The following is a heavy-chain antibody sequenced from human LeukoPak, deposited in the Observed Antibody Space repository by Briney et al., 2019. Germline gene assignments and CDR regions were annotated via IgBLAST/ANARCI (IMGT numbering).Heavy chain of an antibody. Sequence: SVKVSCKASGGTFSSYAISWVRQAPGQGLEWMGGIFPIFGTANHAQKFQGRVTITADESTSTAYMELSSLRSEDTAVYYCAIQLSGYDLGDFDYWGQGTLVTVSS. J-gene: IGHJ4*02. V-gene: IGHV1-69*13. CDR1: GGTFSSYA. CDR3: AIQLSGYDLGDFDY. D-gene: IGHD5-12*01. CDR2: IFPIFGTA.